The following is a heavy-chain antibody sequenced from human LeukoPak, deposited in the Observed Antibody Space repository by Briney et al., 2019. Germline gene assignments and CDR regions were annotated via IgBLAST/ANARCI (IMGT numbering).Heavy chain of an antibody. Sequence: ASVKVSCKASGYAFTDYYLHWVRQAPGQGLECMGWINPNTGGTNYARKFQGRVTMTRDTSISTAYMELSSLRSDDTAVYYCARDLGGTTGAPWYYFDYWGQGTLVTVSS. J-gene: IGHJ4*02. V-gene: IGHV1-2*02. D-gene: IGHD1-1*01. CDR1: GYAFTDYY. CDR3: ARDLGGTTGAPWYYFDY. CDR2: INPNTGGT.